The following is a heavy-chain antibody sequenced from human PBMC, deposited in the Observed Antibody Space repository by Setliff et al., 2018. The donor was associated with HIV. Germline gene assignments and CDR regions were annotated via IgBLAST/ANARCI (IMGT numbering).Heavy chain of an antibody. D-gene: IGHD6-13*01. CDR2: IYTSGST. CDR1: GGSIYSGIYY. CDR3: ARAPGRAAGTFYYYYMDV. J-gene: IGHJ6*03. V-gene: IGHV4-61*09. Sequence: PSETLSLTCTVSGGSIYSGIYYWSWIRQPAGKGLEWIGHIYTSGSTNYNPSLKSRVTISVETSKNQFSLKLSSVTAADTAVYYCARAPGRAAGTFYYYYMDVWGKGTTVTVSS.